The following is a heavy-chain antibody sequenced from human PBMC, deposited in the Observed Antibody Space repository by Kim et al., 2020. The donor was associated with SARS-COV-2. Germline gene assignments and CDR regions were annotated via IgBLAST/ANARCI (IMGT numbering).Heavy chain of an antibody. V-gene: IGHV3-23*01. Sequence: GGSLRLSCAASGFTFSSYAMSWVRQAPGKGLEWVSAISGSGGSTYYADSVKGRFTISRDNSKNTLYLQMNSLRAEDTAVYYCAKDEGFLEWFHMVRYGMDVWGQGTTVTVSS. CDR3: AKDEGFLEWFHMVRYGMDV. J-gene: IGHJ6*02. D-gene: IGHD3-3*01. CDR2: ISGSGGST. CDR1: GFTFSSYA.